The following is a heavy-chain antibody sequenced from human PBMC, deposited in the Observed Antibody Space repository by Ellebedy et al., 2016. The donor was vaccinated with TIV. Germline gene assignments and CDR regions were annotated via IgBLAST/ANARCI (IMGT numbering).Heavy chain of an antibody. J-gene: IGHJ4*02. D-gene: IGHD1-1*01. V-gene: IGHV3-72*01. Sequence: PGASLRLSCAVSGFTFSDHYMDWVRLAPGKGPEWVGRSRNKAKSYTTDYAASVKGRFTISRDDSKNSLYLQMNSLKTEDTAIYYCARDTTSDYWGQGALVTVSS. CDR1: GFTFSDHY. CDR2: SRNKAKSYTT. CDR3: ARDTTSDY.